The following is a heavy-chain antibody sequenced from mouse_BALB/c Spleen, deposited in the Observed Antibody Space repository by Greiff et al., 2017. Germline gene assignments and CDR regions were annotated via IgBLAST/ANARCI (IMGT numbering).Heavy chain of an antibody. V-gene: IGHV14-4*02. CDR3: NACGTTAHFDY. Sequence: EVQLQQSGAELVRSGASVKLSCTASGFNIKDYYMHWVKRRPEQGLEWIGWIDPENGDTEYAPKFQGKATMTADTSSNTAYLQLSSLTSEDTAVYYCNACGTTAHFDYWGQGTTLTVSA. J-gene: IGHJ2*01. CDR1: GFNIKDYY. CDR2: IDPENGDT. D-gene: IGHD1-2*01.